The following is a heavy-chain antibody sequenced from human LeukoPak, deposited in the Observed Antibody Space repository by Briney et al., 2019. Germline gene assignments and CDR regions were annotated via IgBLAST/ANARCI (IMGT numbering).Heavy chain of an antibody. CDR1: GFTFSDSW. J-gene: IGHJ4*02. CDR3: ARGGYSGSYYRSS. V-gene: IGHV3-74*01. Sequence: GGSLRLSCAASGFTFSDSWMHWVRQGPGKGPEWLSRTSKDGSDTVYADSAKGRLTASRDNARNTVYLELTNLRPDDTALYYCARGGYSGSYYRSSWGRGTLVTVAS. CDR2: TSKDGSDT. D-gene: IGHD6-6*01.